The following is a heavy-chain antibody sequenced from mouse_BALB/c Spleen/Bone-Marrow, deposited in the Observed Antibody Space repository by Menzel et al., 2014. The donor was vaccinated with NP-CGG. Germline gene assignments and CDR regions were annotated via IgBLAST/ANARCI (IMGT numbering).Heavy chain of an antibody. CDR3: SRSTGTGGFAY. J-gene: IGHJ3*01. V-gene: IGHV1-54*03. D-gene: IGHD4-1*02. CDR1: GYAFSDYL. Sequence: QVQLQQSGVELVRPGTSVKVSCKASGYAFSDYLIEWVKQRPGQGLERIGMINPGSGGSNYNEKFKGKATLTADKSSSTAYMQLSSLTSDDSAVYFCSRSTGTGGFAYWGRGTLVTVSA. CDR2: INPGSGGS.